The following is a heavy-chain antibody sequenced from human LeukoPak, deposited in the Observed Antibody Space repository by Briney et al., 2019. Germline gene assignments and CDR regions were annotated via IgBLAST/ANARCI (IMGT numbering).Heavy chain of an antibody. J-gene: IGHJ4*02. Sequence: GGSLRLSCAASGFTFSSYGMHWVRQAPGKGLELVAFIGYDGSNKYYADSVKGRFTISTDNSKNTLYLQMNSLRAEDTAVYYCAKDRGAVAGSFDYWGPGTLVTVSS. CDR1: GFTFSSYG. V-gene: IGHV3-30*02. CDR3: AKDRGAVAGSFDY. D-gene: IGHD6-19*01. CDR2: IGYDGSNK.